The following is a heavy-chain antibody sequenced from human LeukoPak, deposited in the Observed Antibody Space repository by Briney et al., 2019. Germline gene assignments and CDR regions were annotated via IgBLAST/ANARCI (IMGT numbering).Heavy chain of an antibody. D-gene: IGHD3-3*01. CDR1: GYTFTGYY. J-gene: IGHJ5*02. CDR3: ARAPPSEWSAHVWFDP. CDR2: INPNSGGT. V-gene: IGHV1-2*02. Sequence: ASVKVSCKASGYTFTGYYMHWVRQAPGQGLEWMGWINPNSGGTNYAQKFQGRVTMTRDTSISTAYMELSRLRSDDTAVYYCARAPPSEWSAHVWFDPWGQGTLVTVSS.